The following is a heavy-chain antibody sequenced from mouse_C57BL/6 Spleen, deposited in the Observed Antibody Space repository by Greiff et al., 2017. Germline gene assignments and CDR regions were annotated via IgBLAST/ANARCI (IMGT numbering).Heavy chain of an antibody. V-gene: IGHV1-19*01. CDR2: INPYNGGT. Sequence: VQLKQSGPVLVKPGASVKMSCKASGYTFTDYYMNWVKQSHGKSLEWIGVINPYNGGTSYNQKFKGKATLTVDKSSSTAYMELNSLTSEDSAVYYCARKARGAMDYWGQGTSVTVSS. CDR3: ARKARGAMDY. J-gene: IGHJ4*01. CDR1: GYTFTDYY.